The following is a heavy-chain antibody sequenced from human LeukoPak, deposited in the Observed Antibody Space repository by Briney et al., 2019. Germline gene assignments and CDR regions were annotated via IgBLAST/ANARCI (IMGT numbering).Heavy chain of an antibody. J-gene: IGHJ4*02. V-gene: IGHV4-61*05. D-gene: IGHD6-6*01. Sequence: SETLSLTCTVSGGSISSSHYYWGWIRQPPGRGLEWIGYIYYSGNTKYNPSLKSRVSISVDTSKNQFSLKLSSVTAADTAVYYCAKGGASSLPFDYWGQGTLVTVSS. CDR3: AKGGASSLPFDY. CDR1: GGSISSSHYY. CDR2: IYYSGNT.